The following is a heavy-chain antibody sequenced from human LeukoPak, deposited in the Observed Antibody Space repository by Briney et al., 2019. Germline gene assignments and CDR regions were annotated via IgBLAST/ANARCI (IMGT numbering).Heavy chain of an antibody. CDR3: VRDSYSRDLDY. CDR1: AFTFSSYW. CDR2: IKEDGSEQ. J-gene: IGHJ4*02. D-gene: IGHD3-22*01. Sequence: GGSLRLSCAASAFTFSSYWMSWVRQAPGKGLEWVANIKEDGSEQYYVDSLKGRFTISRDNAKNSLYLQMNSLRAEDTAVYYCVRDSYSRDLDYWGQGALVTVSS. V-gene: IGHV3-7*01.